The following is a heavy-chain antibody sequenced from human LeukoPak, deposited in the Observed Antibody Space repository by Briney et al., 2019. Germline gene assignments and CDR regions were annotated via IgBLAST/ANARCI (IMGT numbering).Heavy chain of an antibody. D-gene: IGHD6-19*01. J-gene: IGHJ4*02. CDR3: ARGGVGGCIAVAADY. CDR2: INPSGGST. V-gene: IGHV1-46*03. CDR1: GYTFTSYY. Sequence: ASVKVSCKASGYTFTSYYMHWVRQAPGQGPEWMGIINPSGGSTSYAQKFQGRVTMTRDTSTSTVYMELSSLRSEDTAVYYCARGGVGGCIAVAADYWGQGTLVTVSS.